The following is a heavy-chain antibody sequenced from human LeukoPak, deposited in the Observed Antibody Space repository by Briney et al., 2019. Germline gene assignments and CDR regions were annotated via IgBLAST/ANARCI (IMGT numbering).Heavy chain of an antibody. D-gene: IGHD5-24*01. CDR1: SGSFSGYY. Sequence: PSETLSLTCAVYSGSFSGYYWSWIRQPPGKGLEWIGEINHSGSTSHSPSLKSRVTISVDTSKNQFSLKLTSVTAADTALYYCARGDGRDGYKGKLDYWGQGTLVTVSS. CDR3: ARGDGRDGYKGKLDY. J-gene: IGHJ4*02. CDR2: INHSGST. V-gene: IGHV4-34*01.